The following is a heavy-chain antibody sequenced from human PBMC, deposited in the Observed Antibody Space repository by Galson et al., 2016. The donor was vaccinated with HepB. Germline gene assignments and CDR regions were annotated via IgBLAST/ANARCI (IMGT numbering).Heavy chain of an antibody. CDR1: GFTLSNYD. Sequence: SLRLSCAASGFTLSNYDTNWVRQAPGKGLEWVSDIKASDDTTHYADSVKGRFTISRDSYRNTVYLQMNSLRAEDTAVYFCAKVHSGYGSSLPYYYYYGLDVWGKGTTVTVSS. CDR2: IKASDDTT. V-gene: IGHV3-23*01. D-gene: IGHD6-13*01. J-gene: IGHJ6*04. CDR3: AKVHSGYGSSLPYYYYYGLDV.